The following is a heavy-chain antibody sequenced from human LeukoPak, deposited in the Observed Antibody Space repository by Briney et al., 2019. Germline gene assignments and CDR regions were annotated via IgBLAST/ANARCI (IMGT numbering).Heavy chain of an antibody. J-gene: IGHJ4*02. V-gene: IGHV1-18*01. CDR2: ISAYNGNT. D-gene: IGHD3-10*01. CDR1: GYTFTSYG. Sequence: VASVKVSCRASGYTFTSYGISWVRQAPGQGLEWMGWISAYNGNTNYAQKLQGRVTMTTDTSTSTAYMELRSLRSDDTAVYYCVVLLWSRGDYWGQGTLVTVSS. CDR3: VVLLWSRGDY.